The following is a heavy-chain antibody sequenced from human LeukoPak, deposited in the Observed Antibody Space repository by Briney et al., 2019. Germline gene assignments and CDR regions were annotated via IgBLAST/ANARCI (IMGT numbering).Heavy chain of an antibody. J-gene: IGHJ5*02. CDR3: ARVYYYDNSGYDWFDP. CDR2: INPSGGST. D-gene: IGHD3-22*01. V-gene: IGHV1-46*01. CDR1: GYTFTSYY. Sequence: GASVKVSCKASGYTFTSYYMHWVRQAPGQGLEWMGIINPSGGSTSYAQKFQGRVTMTRDTSTSTVYMELSSLRSEDTAVYYCARVYYYDNSGYDWFDPWGQGNLVTVSS.